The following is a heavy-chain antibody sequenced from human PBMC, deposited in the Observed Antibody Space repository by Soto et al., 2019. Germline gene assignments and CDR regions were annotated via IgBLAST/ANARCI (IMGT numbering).Heavy chain of an antibody. Sequence: SETLSLTCAVYGGTFSGYYWSWIRQPPGKGLEWIGEINHSGSTNYNPSLKSRVTISVDTSKNQFSLKLSSVTAADTAVYYCARGRRSSSIDYWDQGTLVNVFS. J-gene: IGHJ4*02. D-gene: IGHD6-6*01. CDR1: GGTFSGYY. CDR3: ARGRRSSSIDY. V-gene: IGHV4-34*01. CDR2: INHSGST.